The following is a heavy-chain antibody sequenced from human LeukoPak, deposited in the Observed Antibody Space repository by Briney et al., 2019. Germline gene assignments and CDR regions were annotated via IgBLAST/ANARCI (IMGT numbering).Heavy chain of an antibody. CDR1: GYSISSGYY. Sequence: SETLSLTCAVSGYSISSGYYWGWIRQPPGKGLEWIGSIYHGGRTYYNPSLKSRLTMAIDTSNNHLSLELRSVTAADTAVYYCARDGPGYGSGWYGVWFDPWGQGTLVTVSS. CDR3: ARDGPGYGSGWYGVWFDP. J-gene: IGHJ5*02. V-gene: IGHV4-38-2*02. CDR2: IYHGGRT. D-gene: IGHD6-19*01.